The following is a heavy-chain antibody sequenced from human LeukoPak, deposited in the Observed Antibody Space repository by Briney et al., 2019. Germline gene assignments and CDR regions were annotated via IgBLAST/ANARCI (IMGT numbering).Heavy chain of an antibody. V-gene: IGHV3-15*01. D-gene: IGHD3-22*01. CDR3: TTVPYYYDNSGYYHGVFDY. Sequence: GGSLRLSCAASRFTFSNAWMSWVRQAPGKGLEWVGRIKSKADGGTTDYAAPVKGRFTISKDDSKNTLYLQMNSLKTEDTAVYYCTTVPYYYDNSGYYHGVFDYWGQGTLVTVSS. CDR2: IKSKADGGTT. CDR1: RFTFSNAW. J-gene: IGHJ4*02.